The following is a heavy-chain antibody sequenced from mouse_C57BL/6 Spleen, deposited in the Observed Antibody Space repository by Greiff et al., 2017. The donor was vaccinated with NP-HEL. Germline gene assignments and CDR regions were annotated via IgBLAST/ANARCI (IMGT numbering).Heavy chain of an antibody. J-gene: IGHJ2*01. D-gene: IGHD1-1*01. CDR1: GFTFSSYA. V-gene: IGHV5-9-1*02. Sequence: EVQLVESGEGLVKPGGSLKLSCAASGFTFSSYAMSWVRQTPEKRLEWVAYISSGGDYIYYADTVKGRFTISRDNARNTLYLQMSSLKSEDTAMYYCTRGGSITTVVATRFDYWGQGTTLTVSS. CDR3: TRGGSITTVVATRFDY. CDR2: ISSGGDYI.